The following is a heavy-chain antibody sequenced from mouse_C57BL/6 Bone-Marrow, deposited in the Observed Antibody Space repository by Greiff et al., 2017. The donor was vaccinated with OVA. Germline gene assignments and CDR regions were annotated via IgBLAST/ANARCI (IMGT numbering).Heavy chain of an antibody. J-gene: IGHJ2*01. D-gene: IGHD2-4*01. CDR2: ISDGGSYT. V-gene: IGHV5-4*01. CDR1: GFTFSSYA. CDR3: AREGYDYPY. Sequence: DVKLVESGGGLVKPGGSLKLSCAASGFTFSSYAMSWVRQTPEKRLEWVATISDGGSYTYYPDNVKGRFTISRDNAKNNLYLQMSHLKSEDTAMYYCAREGYDYPYWGQGTTLTVSS.